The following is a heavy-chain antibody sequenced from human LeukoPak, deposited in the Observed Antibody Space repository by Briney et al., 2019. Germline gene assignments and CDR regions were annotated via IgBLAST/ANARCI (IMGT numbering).Heavy chain of an antibody. CDR1: GLTLSNYA. D-gene: IGHD5-18*01. Sequence: PGGSLRLSCAASGLTLSNYAMSWVRQAPGKGLEWVSTFSFNGVTTYYADSAKGRFTISRDNSKNTVYLQMNNLRAEDTAVYYCAKGGYSSGRYFYYYMDVWGEGTTVTVSS. V-gene: IGHV3-23*01. CDR2: FSFNGVTT. CDR3: AKGGYSSGRYFYYYMDV. J-gene: IGHJ6*03.